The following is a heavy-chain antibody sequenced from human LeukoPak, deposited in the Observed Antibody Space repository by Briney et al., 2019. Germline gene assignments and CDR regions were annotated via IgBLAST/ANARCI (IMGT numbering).Heavy chain of an antibody. J-gene: IGHJ4*02. CDR1: GASFSGYY. CDR3: ARARLVLVFDY. CDR2: SYYSRST. Sequence: SETLSLTCAVSGASFSGYYWCWIRQPPGKGRGWNGSSYYSRSTYYNPPLKSRVTISVDTSKNQFSLKLSSVTAADAAVYYCARARLVLVFDYWGQGTLVTVSS. D-gene: IGHD6-25*01. V-gene: IGHV4-39*07.